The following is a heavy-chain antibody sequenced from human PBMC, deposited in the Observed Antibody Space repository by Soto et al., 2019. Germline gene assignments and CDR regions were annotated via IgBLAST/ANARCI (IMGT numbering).Heavy chain of an antibody. CDR3: ANSRVSMVRGLIIIPNY. V-gene: IGHV3-23*01. Sequence: EVQLLESGGGLVQPGGSLRLSCAASGFPFTGYAMSWVRQAPGTGLEWVSAISGHGDATFYADSVKGRFTISRDNSKNTLYLHMNSLRAEDTALYYCANSRVSMVRGLIIIPNYWGQGTLVTVSS. J-gene: IGHJ4*02. D-gene: IGHD3-10*01. CDR2: ISGHGDAT. CDR1: GFPFTGYA.